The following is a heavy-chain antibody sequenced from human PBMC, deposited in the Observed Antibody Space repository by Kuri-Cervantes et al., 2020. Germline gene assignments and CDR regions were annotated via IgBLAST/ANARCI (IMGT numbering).Heavy chain of an antibody. D-gene: IGHD3-22*01. CDR2: ISYDGSNK. CDR1: GFTFSNAW. J-gene: IGHJ4*02. CDR3: AKESSGYCLDY. V-gene: IGHV3-30*18. Sequence: GGSLRLSCAASGFTFSNAWMSWVRQAPGKGLEWVAVISYDGSNKYYADSVKGRFTISRDNSKNTLYLQMNSLRAEDTAVYYCAKESSGYCLDYWGQGTLVTVSS.